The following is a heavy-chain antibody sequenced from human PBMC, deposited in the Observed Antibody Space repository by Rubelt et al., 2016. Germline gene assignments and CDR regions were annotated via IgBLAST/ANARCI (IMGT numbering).Heavy chain of an antibody. CDR3: ARRGTTVTTYFDY. V-gene: IGHV3-48*02. CDR2: ISSSSSTI. Sequence: LGKGLVWVSYISSSSSTIYYADSVKGRFTISRDNAKNSLYLQMNSLRDEDTAVYYCARRGTTVTTYFDYWGQGTLVTVSS. J-gene: IGHJ4*02. D-gene: IGHD4-17*01.